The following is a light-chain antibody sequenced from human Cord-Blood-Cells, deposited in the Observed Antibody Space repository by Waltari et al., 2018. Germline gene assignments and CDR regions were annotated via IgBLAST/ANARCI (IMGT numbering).Light chain of an antibody. V-gene: IGKV3-20*01. CDR2: GAS. J-gene: IGKJ2*01. CDR3: QQYGSSPMYT. Sequence: EIVLQQSPGTLSFSPGGKATLSCRASQSVSSSYLAWYQQKPGQAPRLLIYGASSRATGIPDRFSGSGSGTDFTLTISRLEPEDFAVYYCQQYGSSPMYTFGQGTKLEIK. CDR1: QSVSSSY.